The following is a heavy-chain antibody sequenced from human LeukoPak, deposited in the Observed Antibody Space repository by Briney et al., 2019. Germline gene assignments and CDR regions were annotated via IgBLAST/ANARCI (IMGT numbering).Heavy chain of an antibody. J-gene: IGHJ4*02. Sequence: GGSLRLSCAASRFTFSSYSMNWVRQAPGKGLEWVSSISSSSSYIYYADSVKGRFTISRDNAKNSLYLQMNSLRAEDTAVYYCAREDYYDSSGYYPHLDYWGQGTLVTVSS. V-gene: IGHV3-21*01. D-gene: IGHD3-22*01. CDR3: AREDYYDSSGYYPHLDY. CDR2: ISSSSSYI. CDR1: RFTFSSYS.